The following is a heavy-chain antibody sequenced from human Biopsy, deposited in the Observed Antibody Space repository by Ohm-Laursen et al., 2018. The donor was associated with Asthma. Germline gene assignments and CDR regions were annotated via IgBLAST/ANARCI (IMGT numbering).Heavy chain of an antibody. V-gene: IGHV1-18*01. J-gene: IGHJ6*02. D-gene: IGHD3-10*01. Sequence: ASETASCKTSGYTFNSAGITWARQAPGQGLEWMGCISVYNGNTKVAQKLQDRVTMITDTSTSTAYMELRSLRSDDTAVYFCARAVDYSHYYGIDVWGQGTTVTVS. CDR3: ARAVDYSHYYGIDV. CDR1: GYTFNSAG. CDR2: ISVYNGNT.